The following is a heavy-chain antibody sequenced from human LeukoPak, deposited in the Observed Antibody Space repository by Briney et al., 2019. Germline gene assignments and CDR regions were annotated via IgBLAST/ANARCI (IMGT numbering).Heavy chain of an antibody. Sequence: GGSLRLSCAASGLTFSSYAMSWVRQAPGKGLEWVSSISSSSSYIYYADSVKGRFTISRDNAKNSLYLQMNSLRAEDTAVYYCARDLSAYYDILTGPLDYWGQGTLVTVSS. CDR1: GLTFSSYA. J-gene: IGHJ4*02. CDR3: ARDLSAYYDILTGPLDY. V-gene: IGHV3-21*01. D-gene: IGHD3-9*01. CDR2: ISSSSSYI.